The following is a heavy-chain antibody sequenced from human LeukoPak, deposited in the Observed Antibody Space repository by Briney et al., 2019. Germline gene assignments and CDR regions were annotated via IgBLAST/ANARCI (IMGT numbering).Heavy chain of an antibody. CDR1: GGSISSYF. J-gene: IGHJ3*02. CDR3: ARREAQPM. Sequence: SETLSLTCTVSGGSISSYFWSWIRQPPGKGLEWIGFIYSTGSTNYNPSLRGRVTISVDTSKNQFSLKLRSVTAADTAVYYCARREAQPMWGQGTMVTVSS. CDR2: IYSTGST. D-gene: IGHD2-2*01. V-gene: IGHV4-59*08.